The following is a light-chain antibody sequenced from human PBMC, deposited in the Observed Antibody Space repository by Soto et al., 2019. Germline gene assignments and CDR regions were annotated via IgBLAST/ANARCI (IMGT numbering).Light chain of an antibody. CDR2: DVT. J-gene: IGLJ1*01. Sequence: QCALTQAASVSGSPGQSITISCTGTSSDVGGYNYVSWYQQHPGKAPKLIIYDVTNRPSGVSDRFSGSKSGNTASLTISGLQAEDGTDYYCSSYTSSSTPFVFGTGTKLTVL. V-gene: IGLV2-14*03. CDR1: SSDVGGYNY. CDR3: SSYTSSSTPFV.